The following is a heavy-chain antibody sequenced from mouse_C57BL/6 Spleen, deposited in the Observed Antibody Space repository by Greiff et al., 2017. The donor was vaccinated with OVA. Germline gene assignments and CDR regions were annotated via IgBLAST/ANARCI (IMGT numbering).Heavy chain of an antibody. V-gene: IGHV5-4*01. Sequence: EVKVVESGGGLVKPGGSLKLSCAASGFTFSSYAMSWVRQTPEKRLEWVATISDGGSYTYYPDNVKGRFTISRDNAKNNLYLQMSHLKSEDTAMYYCAREDYDYLYFDYWGQGTTLTVSS. CDR3: AREDYDYLYFDY. D-gene: IGHD2-4*01. J-gene: IGHJ2*01. CDR1: GFTFSSYA. CDR2: ISDGGSYT.